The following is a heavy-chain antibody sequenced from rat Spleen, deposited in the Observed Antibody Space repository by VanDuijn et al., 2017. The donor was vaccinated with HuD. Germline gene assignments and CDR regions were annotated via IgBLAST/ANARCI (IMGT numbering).Heavy chain of an antibody. CDR3: TRGGYYRY. CDR1: GFTCSAYN. D-gene: IGHD1-1*01. J-gene: IGHJ2*01. V-gene: IGHV5S10*01. Sequence: EVQLVESGGGLVQPGKSLKLSCAASGFTCSAYNMAWVRQPPKKGLEWVAANIYDSSRTYYRDSVKGRFTISRDNAKNTLYLQMNSLRSEDTATYYCTRGGYYRYWGQGVMVTVSS. CDR2: NIYDSSRT.